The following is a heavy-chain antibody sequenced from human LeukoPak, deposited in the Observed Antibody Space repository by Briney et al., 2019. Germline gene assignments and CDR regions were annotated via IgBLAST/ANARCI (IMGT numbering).Heavy chain of an antibody. Sequence: GGSLRLSCAASGFTFSNYAMNWVRQAPGEGLQWVSTIDTNGDRTHYADSVQGRFTISRDNSKNTLYLQMNSLRAEDAAIYYCAEDLDDTGYYFDHHWGQGTLVTVSS. CDR1: GFTFSNYA. D-gene: IGHD3-22*01. CDR3: AEDLDDTGYYFDHH. V-gene: IGHV3-23*01. J-gene: IGHJ1*01. CDR2: IDTNGDRT.